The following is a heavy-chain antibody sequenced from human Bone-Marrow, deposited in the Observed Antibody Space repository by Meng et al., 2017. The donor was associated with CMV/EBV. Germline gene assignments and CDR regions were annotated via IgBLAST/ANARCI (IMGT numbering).Heavy chain of an antibody. D-gene: IGHD4-17*01. CDR3: AKDRTNYGDYVFDP. CDR2: ISWNSGSI. V-gene: IGHV3-9*01. J-gene: IGHJ5*02. Sequence: LSLTCAASGFTFDDYAMHWVRQAPGKGLEWVSGISWNSGSIGYADSVKGRFTISRDNAKNSLYLQMNSLRAEDTALYYCAKDRTNYGDYVFDPWGQGTLVTVSS. CDR1: GFTFDDYA.